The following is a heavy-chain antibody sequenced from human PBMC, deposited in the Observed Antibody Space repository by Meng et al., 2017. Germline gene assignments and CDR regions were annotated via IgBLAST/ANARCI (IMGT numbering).Heavy chain of an antibody. J-gene: IGHJ6*02. Sequence: ASVKVSCQASGYTFTSYGISWARQAPGQGLEWMGWISAYNGNTNYAQKLQGRVTMTTDTSTSTAYMELRSLRSDDTAVYYCARLARYCSGGSCYYYYGMDVWGQGTTVTVSS. CDR1: GYTFTSYG. CDR2: ISAYNGNT. D-gene: IGHD2-15*01. CDR3: ARLARYCSGGSCYYYYGMDV. V-gene: IGHV1-18*01.